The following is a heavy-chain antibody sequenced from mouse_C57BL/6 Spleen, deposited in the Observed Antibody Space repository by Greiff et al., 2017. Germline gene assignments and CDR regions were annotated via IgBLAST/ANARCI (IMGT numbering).Heavy chain of an antibody. J-gene: IGHJ4*01. CDR2: IYPGSGST. CDR3: ARWDGYDGDYYAMDY. V-gene: IGHV1-55*01. Sequence: QVQLQQPGAELVKPGASVKMSCKASGYTFTSYWITWVKQRPGQGLEWIGDIYPGSGSTNYNEKFKSKATLTVDTSSSPAYMQLSSLTSEDSAVYYCARWDGYDGDYYAMDYWGQGTSVTVSS. CDR1: GYTFTSYW. D-gene: IGHD2-2*01.